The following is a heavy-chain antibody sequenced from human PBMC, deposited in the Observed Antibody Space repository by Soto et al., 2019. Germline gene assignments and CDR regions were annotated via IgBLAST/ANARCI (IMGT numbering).Heavy chain of an antibody. Sequence: GGSLRLSCAASGFTFSSYWMSWVRQAPGKGLEWVANIKQDGSEKYYLDSVKGRFTISRDNAKNSLYLQMNSLRAEDTAVYYCARDSQLERREPNYYYYMDVWGKGTTVTVSS. D-gene: IGHD1-1*01. CDR3: ARDSQLERREPNYYYYMDV. CDR1: GFTFSSYW. V-gene: IGHV3-7*01. CDR2: IKQDGSEK. J-gene: IGHJ6*03.